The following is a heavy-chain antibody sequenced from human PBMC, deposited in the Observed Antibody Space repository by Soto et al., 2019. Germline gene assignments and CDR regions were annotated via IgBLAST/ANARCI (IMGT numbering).Heavy chain of an antibody. CDR2: ISSTGGGT. Sequence: EVHLLDSGGDWVEPGESLRLSCAASGFTFYIYDMSLVLQAPGMGLEWVSSISSTGGGTYYAAYVRGRFTISIDNSKKTVWLQMNSLRAEDTAVYYCAKHALQRRLATCWDSLGQGTQVPVSP. V-gene: IGHV3-23*01. J-gene: IGHJ4*02. CDR1: GFTFYIYD. CDR3: AKHALQRRLATCWDS. D-gene: IGHD1-1*01.